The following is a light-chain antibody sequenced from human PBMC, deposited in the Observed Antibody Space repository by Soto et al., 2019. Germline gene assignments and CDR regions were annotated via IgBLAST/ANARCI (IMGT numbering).Light chain of an antibody. J-gene: IGKJ1*01. CDR2: DVS. CDR3: HQRQSWPRT. Sequence: IVMTQSPGTLSVSPGERATLSCRAGQGVTTNFAWYQQKSGQSPRLLIYDVSIRATGVPARFSASGSGTDFTLTISDVQPEDFALYYCHQRQSWPRTFGQGTKVDIK. V-gene: IGKV3-15*01. CDR1: QGVTTN.